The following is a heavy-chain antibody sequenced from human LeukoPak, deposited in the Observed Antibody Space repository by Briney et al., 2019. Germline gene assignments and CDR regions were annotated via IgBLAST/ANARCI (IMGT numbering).Heavy chain of an antibody. CDR3: ARHKLGYCSSASCSWVAFDI. CDR2: IYYTGSA. D-gene: IGHD2-2*01. CDR1: GGSISSSSYY. V-gene: IGHV4-39*01. Sequence: SETLSLTCTVSGGSISSSSYYWGWIRQPPGKGLEGFASIYYTGSAYFNPSLKSRVTISVDTPKNQFSLKLSSVTAADTAVYYCARHKLGYCSSASCSWVAFDIWGQGTMVTVSP. J-gene: IGHJ3*02.